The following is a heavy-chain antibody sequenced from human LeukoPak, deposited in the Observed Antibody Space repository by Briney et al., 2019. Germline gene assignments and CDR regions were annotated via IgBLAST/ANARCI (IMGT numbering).Heavy chain of an antibody. CDR2: ISYDGSNK. D-gene: IGHD1-26*01. CDR1: GFTFSSYA. J-gene: IGHJ4*02. CDR3: ARDQFRSLDY. Sequence: QPGRSLRLSCAASGFTFSSYAMHWVRQAPGKGLEWVAVISYDGSNKYYADSVKGRFTISRDNSKNTLYLQMNSLRDEDTAVYYCARDQFRSLDYWGQGTLVTVSS. V-gene: IGHV3-30-3*01.